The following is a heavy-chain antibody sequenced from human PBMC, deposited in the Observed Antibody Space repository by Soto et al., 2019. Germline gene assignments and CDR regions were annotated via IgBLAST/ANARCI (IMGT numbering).Heavy chain of an antibody. V-gene: IGHV6-1*01. CDR1: GDSVSNNSAA. J-gene: IGHJ5*02. Sequence: PSQTLSLTCAISGDSVSNNSAAWNWIRKSPSRGLEWLGRTYYRSKWYNDYAVSVKSRITINPDTSKNQFSLQLNSVTPEDTAVYYCARALAAAGNNWFDPWGQGTLVTVSS. D-gene: IGHD6-13*01. CDR2: TYYRSKWYN. CDR3: ARALAAAGNNWFDP.